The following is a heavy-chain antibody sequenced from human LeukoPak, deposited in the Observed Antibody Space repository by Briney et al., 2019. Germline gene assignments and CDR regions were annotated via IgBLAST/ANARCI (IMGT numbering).Heavy chain of an antibody. CDR3: ARKYYDFWSGGTYYFDY. Sequence: ASVKVSCKASRYTFTSYDINCVRQATGQGLEWMGWMNPNSCNTGYAQKFQGRVTMSRNTSISTAYMELSSLRSEDTAVYYCARKYYDFWSGGTYYFDYWGQGTLVTVSS. J-gene: IGHJ4*02. D-gene: IGHD3-3*01. CDR2: MNPNSCNT. V-gene: IGHV1-8*01. CDR1: RYTFTSYD.